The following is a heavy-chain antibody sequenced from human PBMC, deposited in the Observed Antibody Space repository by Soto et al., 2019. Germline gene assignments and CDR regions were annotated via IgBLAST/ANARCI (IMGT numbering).Heavy chain of an antibody. Sequence: GGSLRLSCAASGITFSNYEMNWVRQAPGKGLEWVSYISSSGGTTYYAGSVKGRFTISRDNAKSSLYLQMNSLRAEDTAVYYCARYCSGGTCNDGNMDVWGQGTTVTVSS. J-gene: IGHJ6*02. CDR1: GITFSNYE. CDR2: ISSSGGTT. V-gene: IGHV3-48*03. CDR3: ARYCSGGTCNDGNMDV. D-gene: IGHD2-15*01.